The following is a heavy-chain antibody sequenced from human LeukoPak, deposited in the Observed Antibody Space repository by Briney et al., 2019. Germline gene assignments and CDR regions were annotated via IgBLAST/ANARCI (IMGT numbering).Heavy chain of an antibody. CDR3: ARAFFDNRGWRYDR. J-gene: IGHJ5*02. V-gene: IGHV4-39*07. D-gene: IGHD6-19*01. CDR2: IYYSGST. Sequence: SETLSLTCTVSGGSISSSSYYWGWIRQPPGKGLEWIGSIYYSGSTYYNPSLKSRVTISVDTSKNQFSLKLSSVTAADTAVYYCARAFFDNRGWRYDRWGQGTLVTVSS. CDR1: GGSISSSSYY.